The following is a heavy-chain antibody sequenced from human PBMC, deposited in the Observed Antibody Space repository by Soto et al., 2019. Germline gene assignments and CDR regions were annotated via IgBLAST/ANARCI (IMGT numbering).Heavy chain of an antibody. CDR3: ASTAPLGQQLVYYYGMDV. J-gene: IGHJ6*02. Sequence: QVQLVESGGGVVQPGRSLRLSCAASGFTFSSYAMHWVRQAPGKGLEWVAVISYDGSNKYYADSVKGRFTISRDNSKNTLYLQMNSLRAEDTAVYYCASTAPLGQQLVYYYGMDVWGQGTTVTVS. D-gene: IGHD6-13*01. V-gene: IGHV3-30-3*01. CDR1: GFTFSSYA. CDR2: ISYDGSNK.